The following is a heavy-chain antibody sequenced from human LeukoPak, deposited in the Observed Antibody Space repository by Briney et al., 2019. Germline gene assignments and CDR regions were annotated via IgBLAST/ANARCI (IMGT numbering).Heavy chain of an antibody. CDR1: GFTFSSYA. Sequence: GGSLRLSCAASGFTFSSYAMHWVRQAPGKGLEYVSAISTNGGSTYYANSVKGGFTISRDNSKNTLYLQMGSLRAEDMAVYYCARVGYSYGYDGAFDIWGQGTMVTVSS. J-gene: IGHJ3*02. CDR2: ISTNGGST. CDR3: ARVGYSYGYDGAFDI. V-gene: IGHV3-64*01. D-gene: IGHD5-18*01.